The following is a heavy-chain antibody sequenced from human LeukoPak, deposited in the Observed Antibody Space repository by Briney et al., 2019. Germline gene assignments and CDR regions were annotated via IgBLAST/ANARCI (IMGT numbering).Heavy chain of an antibody. CDR2: IYTSGST. Sequence: SQTLSLTCTVSGGSISSGSYYWSWIRQPAGKGLEWIGRIYTSGSTNYNPSLESRVTISVDTSKNQFSLKLSSVTAADTAVYYCARLTPGIAVAGSEFDYWGQGTLVTVSS. CDR1: GGSISSGSYY. J-gene: IGHJ4*02. CDR3: ARLTPGIAVAGSEFDY. D-gene: IGHD6-19*01. V-gene: IGHV4-61*02.